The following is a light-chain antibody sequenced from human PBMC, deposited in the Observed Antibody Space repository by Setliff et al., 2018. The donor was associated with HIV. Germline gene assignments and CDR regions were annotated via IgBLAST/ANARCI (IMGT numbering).Light chain of an antibody. CDR2: DAS. J-gene: IGKJ3*01. V-gene: IGKV3-11*01. CDR3: QQRRTWPIT. Sequence: EIVLRQYPATLSLSPGERATLFCTANQSVSMYLAWYQQKSGQVPRLLIYDASNRATGIPARFSGGGSETTFTLTISSLEPEDVAVYYCQQRRTWPITFGPGTKVDI. CDR1: QSVSMY.